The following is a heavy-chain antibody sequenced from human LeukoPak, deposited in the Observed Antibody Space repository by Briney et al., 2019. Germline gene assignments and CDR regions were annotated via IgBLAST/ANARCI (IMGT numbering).Heavy chain of an antibody. CDR2: ISGSGGST. CDR3: AKVGIVVVPAANREFDY. V-gene: IGHV3-23*01. J-gene: IGHJ4*02. D-gene: IGHD2-2*03. Sequence: GGSLRLSCAASGFIFSSYAMSWVRQAPGKGLEWVSAISGSGGSTYYADSVKGRFTISRDNSKNTLYLQMNSLRAEDTAVYYCAKVGIVVVPAANREFDYWGQGTLVTVSS. CDR1: GFIFSSYA.